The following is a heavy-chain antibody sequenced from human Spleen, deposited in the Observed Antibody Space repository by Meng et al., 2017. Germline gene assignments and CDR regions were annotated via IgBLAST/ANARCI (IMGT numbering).Heavy chain of an antibody. J-gene: IGHJ4*02. CDR2: VYYDGST. CDR1: AGSIHGYY. D-gene: IGHD5-18*01. CDR3: ARAGSGYSFDY. V-gene: IGHV4-59*01. Sequence: GSLRLSCTVSAGSIHGYYWSWIRQPPGEGLEWIGYVYYDGSTSYNPSLKSRLTISVDLSKDRFSLTLSSVTAADTAVYYCARAGSGYSFDYWGQGTLVTVSS.